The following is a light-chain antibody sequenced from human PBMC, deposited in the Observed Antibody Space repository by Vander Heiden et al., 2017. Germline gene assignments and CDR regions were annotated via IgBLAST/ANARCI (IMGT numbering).Light chain of an antibody. CDR3: QQYNRAWT. Sequence: DIQMTQSTSILSASVGHRVTITCRACQTIRNWLVWYQVKPGKAPKLLNREASRLERGVPIRFSGGGSGTDFTLTISSLQPDDFATYYCQQYNRAWTFGQGT. V-gene: IGKV1-5*03. CDR1: QTIRNW. J-gene: IGKJ1*01. CDR2: EAS.